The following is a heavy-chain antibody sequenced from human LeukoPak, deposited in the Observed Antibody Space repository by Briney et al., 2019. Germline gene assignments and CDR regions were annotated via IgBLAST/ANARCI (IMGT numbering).Heavy chain of an antibody. D-gene: IGHD1-26*01. J-gene: IGHJ5*02. V-gene: IGHV4-61*02. CDR1: GGSISSGSYY. CDR3: ARDRWDKLVFDP. CDR2: IYTSGST. Sequence: SETLSLTCTVSGGSISSGSYYWSWIRQPAGKGLEWIGRIYTSGSTNYNPTLKSRVTISVDTSKNQFSLKLSSATAADTAVYYCARDRWDKLVFDPWGQGTLVTVSS.